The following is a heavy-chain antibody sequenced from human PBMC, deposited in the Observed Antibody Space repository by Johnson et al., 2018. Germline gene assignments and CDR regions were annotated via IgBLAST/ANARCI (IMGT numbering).Heavy chain of an antibody. Sequence: VQLVESGGGLVQPGGSLRLSCAATGFTLSIYNVNWVRQAPGKGLEWVSYIRAGGTTNYYAASVEGRLTISRDNAKNSLYSQMTTRRAEDTAVYYCARERGGVANALDIWGQGTMVTVSS. CDR1: GFTLSIYN. V-gene: IGHV3-48*01. CDR3: ARERGGVANALDI. CDR2: IRAGGTTN. J-gene: IGHJ3*02. D-gene: IGHD3-16*01.